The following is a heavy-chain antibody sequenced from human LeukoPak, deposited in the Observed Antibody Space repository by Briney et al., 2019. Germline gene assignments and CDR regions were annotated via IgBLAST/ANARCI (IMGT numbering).Heavy chain of an antibody. D-gene: IGHD3-22*01. J-gene: IGHJ4*02. CDR1: GGSFSGYY. CDR2: INHSGST. V-gene: IGHV4-34*01. CDR3: ATESQNYSDSSGYYSC. Sequence: SGTLSLTFAFYGGSFSGYYWSWIRQPPGKGLEGIGEINHSGSTNYNPSLKSRVTISVDTSKNQFSLKLSSVTAADTAVYYCATESQNYSDSSGYYSCWGQGTLVTVSS.